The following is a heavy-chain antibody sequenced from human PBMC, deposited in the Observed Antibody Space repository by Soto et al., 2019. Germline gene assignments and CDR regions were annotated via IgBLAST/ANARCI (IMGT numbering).Heavy chain of an antibody. V-gene: IGHV1-69*12. J-gene: IGHJ4*02. D-gene: IGHD5-18*01. Sequence: QVQLVQSGAEVKKPESSVKVSCKAPGGTFSTYAISWIRQAPRHGLEWMGGSIPMFGTANYEQRFQDRVTITADASTNSVYMGLSSLRSEDTAVYFCASGIQLWLRRINNGYSGWGQGTLVTVSS. CDR2: SIPMFGTA. CDR3: ASGIQLWLRRINNGYSG. CDR1: GGTFSTYA.